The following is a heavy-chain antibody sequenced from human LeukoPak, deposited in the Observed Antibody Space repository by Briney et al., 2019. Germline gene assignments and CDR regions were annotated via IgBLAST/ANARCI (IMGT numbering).Heavy chain of an antibody. CDR1: GTTFRSYA. D-gene: IGHD5-18*01. Sequence: SVKVSCKASGTTFRSYAINWVRQAPGQGLEWMGAIIPSFGTVKYAQKFQGRVTMTADESTSTAYMNLNYLRSDDTAVYFCARATSANEYSYGFHFDYWGQGTLVTVSS. CDR3: ARATSANEYSYGFHFDY. V-gene: IGHV1-69*13. J-gene: IGHJ4*02. CDR2: IIPSFGTV.